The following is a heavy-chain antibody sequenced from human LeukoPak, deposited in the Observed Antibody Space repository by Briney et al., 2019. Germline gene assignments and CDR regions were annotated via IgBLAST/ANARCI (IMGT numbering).Heavy chain of an antibody. J-gene: IGHJ6*02. CDR1: GGSISSSNYY. CDR3: ARVRRGYYGMDV. Sequence: SETLSLTCTVSGGSISSSNYYWGWIRQPPGKGLEWIGSIYYSGSTYYTPFLKSRVIISIDTSRNQFSLRLRSVTAADTAVYYCARVRRGYYGMDVWGQGTTVTVSS. CDR2: IYYSGST. D-gene: IGHD3-16*01. V-gene: IGHV4-39*07.